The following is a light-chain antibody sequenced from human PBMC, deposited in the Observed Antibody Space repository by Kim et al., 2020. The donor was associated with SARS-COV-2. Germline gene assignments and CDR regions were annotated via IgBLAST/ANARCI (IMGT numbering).Light chain of an antibody. CDR3: STWDVTLNGWL. V-gene: IGLV1-44*01. Sequence: GATTPGADTRPNAGRPFVNCDQQSLGTAPNVVIYNDNQRPSGGPDRFSGSRSGTSASLAISGLQSEDEAYYYCSTWDVTLNGWLFGGGTQLTVL. J-gene: IGLJ3*02. CDR2: NDN. CDR1: RPNAGRPF.